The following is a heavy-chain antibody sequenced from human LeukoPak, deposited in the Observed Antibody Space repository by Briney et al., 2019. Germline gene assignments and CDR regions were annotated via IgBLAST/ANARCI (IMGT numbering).Heavy chain of an antibody. J-gene: IGHJ6*02. CDR2: ISSDGSTT. V-gene: IGHV3-74*03. D-gene: IGHD3-10*01. CDR1: GFSFSTSW. CDR3: ASLPEYYGSGSYYKSHYYYGMDV. Sequence: PGGSLRLSCVASGFSFSTSWMHWVRQVPGKGLVWVARISSDGSTTTHADSVKGRFTISRDNTKNTLYLQMNSLRVEDTAVYYCASLPEYYGSGSYYKSHYYYGMDVWGQGTTVTVSS.